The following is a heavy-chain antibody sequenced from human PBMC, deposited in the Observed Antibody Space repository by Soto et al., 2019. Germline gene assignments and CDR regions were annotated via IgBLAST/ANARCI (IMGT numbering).Heavy chain of an antibody. CDR1: GFNFKKFA. Sequence: EVHLLESGGGVVQPGGSLRLSCAASGFNFKKFAMGWVRQAPGEGLEWVAGISCCGGSTSYADSVKGRFTLSRDDSKNTLSLLLNSLRFEDTARYFCAKADGEQLLIPHLDNWGQGTLVTVS. CDR2: ISCCGGST. V-gene: IGHV3-23*01. J-gene: IGHJ4*02. D-gene: IGHD6-19*01. CDR3: AKADGEQLLIPHLDN.